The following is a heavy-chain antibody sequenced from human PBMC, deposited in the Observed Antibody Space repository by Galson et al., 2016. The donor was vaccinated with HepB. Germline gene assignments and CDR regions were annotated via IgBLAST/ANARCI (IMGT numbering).Heavy chain of an antibody. CDR1: GGTFSSYG. V-gene: IGHV1-69*01. J-gene: IGHJ5*02. CDR2: ISPIFGTT. Sequence: SCKASGGTFSSYGIVWVRQAPGQGLEWMGGISPIFGTTNYAQKFQGRVTITADESTTTAYMELSSLRSEHTAVYYCARNTIFGGSRGAWFDPWGQGTLVTVSS. D-gene: IGHD3-3*01. CDR3: ARNTIFGGSRGAWFDP.